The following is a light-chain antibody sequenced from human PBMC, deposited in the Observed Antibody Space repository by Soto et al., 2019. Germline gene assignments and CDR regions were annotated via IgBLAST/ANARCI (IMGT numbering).Light chain of an antibody. J-gene: IGKJ1*01. CDR3: QKSYSNPQT. CDR2: AAY. Sequence: DIQMTQSPSSLSASVGDRVTITCRASQSISTFLNWYQQKPGKAPKLLIYAAYSSQSGVPSRFTGSGSGTDFTLTISSLQPEDFATYYCQKSYSNPQTFGQGTKVDIK. V-gene: IGKV1-39*01. CDR1: QSISTF.